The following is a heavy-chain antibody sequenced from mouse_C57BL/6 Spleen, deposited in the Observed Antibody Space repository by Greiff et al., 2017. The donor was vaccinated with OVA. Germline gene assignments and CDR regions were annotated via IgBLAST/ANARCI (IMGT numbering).Heavy chain of an antibody. D-gene: IGHD2-3*01. Sequence: VKLMESGPELVKPGASVKISCKASGYAFSSSWMNWVKQRPGKGLEWIGRIYPGDGDTNYNGKFKGKATLTADKYSSPAYMQLSSLTSEDAAVYFCARLDGYYGGCAYWGQGTLVTVSA. CDR3: ARLDGYYGGCAY. J-gene: IGHJ3*01. CDR2: IYPGDGDT. V-gene: IGHV1-82*01. CDR1: GYAFSSSW.